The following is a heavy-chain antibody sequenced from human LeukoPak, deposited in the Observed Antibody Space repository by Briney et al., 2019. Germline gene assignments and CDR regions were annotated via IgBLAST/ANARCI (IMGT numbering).Heavy chain of an antibody. CDR2: ISGSGGST. Sequence: GGSLRLSCTASGLTFSSYGMACVRQAPGKGLEWVSAISGSGGSTYYADSVKGRFTISRDNSKNTLYLQMNSLRAEDTAVYYCAKDRRAGSYDYWGQGTLVTVSS. V-gene: IGHV3-23*01. D-gene: IGHD3-10*01. CDR3: AKDRRAGSYDY. CDR1: GLTFSSYG. J-gene: IGHJ4*02.